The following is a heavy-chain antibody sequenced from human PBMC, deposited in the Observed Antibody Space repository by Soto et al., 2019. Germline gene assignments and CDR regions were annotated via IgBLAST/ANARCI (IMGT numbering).Heavy chain of an antibody. V-gene: IGHV1-8*01. J-gene: IGHJ4*02. D-gene: IGHD2-15*01. CDR1: GYTITRYG. CDR2: ISPNNGNT. CDR3: ARGHERELCGGSCVRYFDY. Sequence: GASVKVSCKTSGYTITRYGISWVRQAPGQGLEWMGWISPNNGNTNYAQKFQGRVTMTRNTSISTAYMELSSLRSEDTAVYYCARGHERELCGGSCVRYFDYWGQGTLVTVSS.